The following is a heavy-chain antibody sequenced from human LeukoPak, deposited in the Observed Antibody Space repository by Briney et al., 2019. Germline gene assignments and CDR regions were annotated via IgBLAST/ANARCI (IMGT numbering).Heavy chain of an antibody. V-gene: IGHV1-46*02. CDR1: GYTFNNYY. CDR3: ARQGAYSSAIGMGY. J-gene: IGHJ4*02. CDR2: INPSGGGT. Sequence: ASVNVSCKASGYTFNNYYMYWVRQAPGQGLEWMGMINPSGGGTSYAQKFQGRVTMTRDTSTRTVYMEVSSLKPEDTAVYYCARQGAYSSAIGMGYWGQGTLVTVSS. D-gene: IGHD6-19*01.